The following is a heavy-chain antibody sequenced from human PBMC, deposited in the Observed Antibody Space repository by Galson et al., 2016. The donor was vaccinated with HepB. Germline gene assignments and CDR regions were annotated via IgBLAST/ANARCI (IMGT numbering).Heavy chain of an antibody. V-gene: IGHV3-53*01. CDR3: AKAYGVDSYHFND. CDR1: GLRVSGNY. D-gene: IGHD4-17*01. CDR2: IYSGGRT. Sequence: SLRLSCAASGLRVSGNYMNWVRQAPGTGLEWVAIIYSGGRTDSADSVKGRFTISRDNSKNTVYLQMDRLRAEDTAVYYCAKAYGVDSYHFNDWGQGTLVIVSS. J-gene: IGHJ4*02.